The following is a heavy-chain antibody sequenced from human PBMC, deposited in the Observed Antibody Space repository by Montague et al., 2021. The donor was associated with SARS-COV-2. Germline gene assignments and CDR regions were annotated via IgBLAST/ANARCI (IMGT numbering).Heavy chain of an antibody. J-gene: IGHJ4*02. Sequence: PALVTPTQTITLTCTFSGFSLSTTGVCVGWVRQPPGKALEWLALXYWXSYKRYRPSLKSRLTITKDTSKNPVVLTMTNMDPVDTATYYCAHASPDYDILTGYYSEVDYFDYWGQGTLVTVSS. CDR3: AHASPDYDILTGYYSEVDYFDY. D-gene: IGHD3-9*01. CDR1: GFSLSTTGVC. CDR2: XYWXSYK. V-gene: IGHV2-5*01.